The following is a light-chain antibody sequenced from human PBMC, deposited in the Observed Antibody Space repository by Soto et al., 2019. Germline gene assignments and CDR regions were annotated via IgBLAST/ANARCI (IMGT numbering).Light chain of an antibody. J-gene: IGKJ1*01. V-gene: IGKV3-20*01. CDR1: QSLSGGY. CDR3: QQYGNSPQP. Sequence: IVLTQSPGTLSLSPGDRATLSCTASQSLSGGYLAWYQQKPGQAPRLLIYGASGRATGIPDRFSSGGSGTDFALTIARLEPVDFAVYYCQQYGNSPQPFGQGPKVDIK. CDR2: GAS.